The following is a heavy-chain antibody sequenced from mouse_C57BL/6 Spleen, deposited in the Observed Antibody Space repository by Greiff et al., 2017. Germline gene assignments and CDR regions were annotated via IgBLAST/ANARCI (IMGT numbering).Heavy chain of an antibody. Sequence: VQLKESGAELVRPGASVTLSCKASGYTFTDYEMHWVKQTPVHGLEWIGAIDPETGGTAYNQKFKGKAILTADKSSSTAYMELRSLTSEDSAVYYCTRGDSAGYWGKGITLTVSS. V-gene: IGHV1-15*01. CDR2: IDPETGGT. CDR3: TRGDSAGY. J-gene: IGHJ2*01. D-gene: IGHD3-2*02. CDR1: GYTFTDYE.